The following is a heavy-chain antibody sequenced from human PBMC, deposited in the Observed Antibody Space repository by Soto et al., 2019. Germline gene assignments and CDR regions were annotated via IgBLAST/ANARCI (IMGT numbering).Heavy chain of an antibody. CDR2: INQDGSAK. V-gene: IGHV3-7*05. CDR1: GFTFNNYY. J-gene: IGHJ4*02. D-gene: IGHD2-15*01. CDR3: GRGFGGTH. Sequence: EVQLVESGGGLVQPGGSLRLSCAASGFTFNNYYMVWVRQAPGRGLEWVANINQDGSAKYYVDSVKGRFTISRDNAKSSLYMQINCLRAEDTATYYCGRGFGGTHWGQGSLVTVSS.